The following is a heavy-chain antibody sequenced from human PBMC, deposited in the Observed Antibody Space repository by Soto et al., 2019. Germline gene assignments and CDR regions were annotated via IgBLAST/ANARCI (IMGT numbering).Heavy chain of an antibody. J-gene: IGHJ4*02. D-gene: IGHD1-20*01. V-gene: IGHV4-31*03. CDR1: GGSINSGGYC. Sequence: QVQLQESGPGLVKPSQTLSLTCTVSGGSINSGGYCWSWIRQHPGKGLGWIGCISYGGSTTYNASLKSRGTMSVDTSMNHCSLKLSSVTAAVTAVYYCSSGILVWGQGTLITVSS. CDR2: ISYGGST. CDR3: SSGILV.